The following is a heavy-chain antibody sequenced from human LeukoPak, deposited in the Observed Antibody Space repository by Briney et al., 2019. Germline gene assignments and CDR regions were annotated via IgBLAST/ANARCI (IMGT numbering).Heavy chain of an antibody. Sequence: TSETLSLTCTVSGGSISSSSYYWGWIRQPPGMGLEWIGTIYYSGSTYYNPSLKSRVTISVDTSKNQFSLKLSSVTAADTAVYYCARVPPPGFGSYYYYYYMDVWGKGTTVTISS. V-gene: IGHV4-39*07. D-gene: IGHD3-10*01. CDR1: GGSISSSSYY. J-gene: IGHJ6*03. CDR2: IYYSGST. CDR3: ARVPPPGFGSYYYYYYMDV.